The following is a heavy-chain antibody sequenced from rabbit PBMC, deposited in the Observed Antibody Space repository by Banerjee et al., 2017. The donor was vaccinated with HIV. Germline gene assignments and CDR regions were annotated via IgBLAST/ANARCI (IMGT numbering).Heavy chain of an antibody. CDR1: GFSFSSSYY. D-gene: IGHD6-1*01. Sequence: QSLEESGGDLVKPGASLTLTCTASGFSFSSSYYMCWVRQAPGKGLEWIACIYVYSDTYTYYANWAKGRFTISKTSSTTVTLQMTSLTAADTATYFCARVYAAWPTYDYATDLWGQGTLHRL. J-gene: IGHJ3*01. V-gene: IGHV1S40*01. CDR2: IYVYSDTYT. CDR3: ARVYAAWPTYDYATDL.